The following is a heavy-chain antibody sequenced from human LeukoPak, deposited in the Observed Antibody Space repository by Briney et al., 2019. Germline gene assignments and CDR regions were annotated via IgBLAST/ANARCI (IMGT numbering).Heavy chain of an antibody. V-gene: IGHV3-33*06. CDR2: IWYDGSNK. Sequence: PGRSLRLSYAASGFTFSSYGMQWVRQAPGKGLEWVAVIWYDGSNKYYADSVKGRFTISRDNSKNTLYLQMNSLRAEDTAVYYCAKSGYLPPYYYYYYMDVWGKGTTVTVSS. J-gene: IGHJ6*03. D-gene: IGHD3-3*01. CDR3: AKSGYLPPYYYYYYMDV. CDR1: GFTFSSYG.